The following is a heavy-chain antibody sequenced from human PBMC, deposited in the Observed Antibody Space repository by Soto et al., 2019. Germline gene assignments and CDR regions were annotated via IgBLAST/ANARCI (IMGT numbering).Heavy chain of an antibody. J-gene: IGHJ3*02. Sequence: PGGSLRLSCAASGFTFSDYYMSWIRQAPGKGLEWVSYISSSGSTIYYADSVKGRFTISRDNSKNTLYLQMNSLRAEDTAVYYCARSGWQWLDKNDAFDIWGQGTMVTVSS. V-gene: IGHV3-11*04. CDR2: ISSSGSTI. CDR1: GFTFSDYY. D-gene: IGHD6-19*01. CDR3: ARSGWQWLDKNDAFDI.